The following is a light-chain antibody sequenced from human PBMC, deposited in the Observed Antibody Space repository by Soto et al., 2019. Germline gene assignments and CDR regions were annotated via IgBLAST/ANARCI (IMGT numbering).Light chain of an antibody. CDR1: QSVSNKY. CDR2: GSS. V-gene: IGKV3-20*01. Sequence: EVVLTQSPGTLSLSPGERATLSCRASQSVSNKYLAWYQQKPDQAPRLLIFGSSDRATGIPARFSGSGSGTHFTLTISSLRPEDLAVYYCHQGGRSSPYTFDQGPKLEFK. CDR3: HQGGRSSPYT. J-gene: IGKJ2*01.